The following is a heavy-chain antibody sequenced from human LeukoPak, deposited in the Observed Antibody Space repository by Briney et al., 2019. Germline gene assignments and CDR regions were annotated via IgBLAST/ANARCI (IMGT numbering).Heavy chain of an antibody. CDR3: ARFLPYGGERYFDY. V-gene: IGHV3-74*01. Sequence: GGSLRLSCAASGIAFSSYWMHWVRQAPGKGLVWVSRINSDESSTSYADSVKGRFTISRDNAKNTLYLQMNSLRAEDTAVYYCARFLPYGGERYFDYWGQGTLDTVSS. CDR1: GIAFSSYW. J-gene: IGHJ4*02. CDR2: INSDESST. D-gene: IGHD4-23*01.